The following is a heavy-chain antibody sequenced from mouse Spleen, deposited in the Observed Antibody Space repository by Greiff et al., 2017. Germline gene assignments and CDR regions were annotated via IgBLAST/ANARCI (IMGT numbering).Heavy chain of an antibody. CDR2: IDPSDSET. Sequence: QVQLQQPGAELVRPGSSVKLSCKASGYTFTSYWMHWVKQRPIQGLEWIGNIDPSDSETHYNQKFKDKATLTVDKSSSTAYMQLSSLTSEDSAVYYCARKGPHYYGFDYWGQGTTLTVSS. D-gene: IGHD1-1*01. CDR1: GYTFTSYW. J-gene: IGHJ2*01. CDR3: ARKGPHYYGFDY. V-gene: IGHV1-52*01.